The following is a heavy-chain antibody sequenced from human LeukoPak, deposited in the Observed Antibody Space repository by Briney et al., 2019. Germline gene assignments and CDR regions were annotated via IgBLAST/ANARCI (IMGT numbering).Heavy chain of an antibody. D-gene: IGHD3-10*01. CDR2: IYYSGST. CDR3: AREGGITMVREEIDY. CDR1: GDSISSGGYY. V-gene: IGHV4-31*03. Sequence: TSETLSLTCTVSGDSISSGGYYWTWIRQHPGKGLEWIGYIYYSGSTYYNPSLKSRVTISIDTSKNQFSLKLSPVTAADTAVYYCAREGGITMVREEIDYWGQGTLVTVSS. J-gene: IGHJ4*02.